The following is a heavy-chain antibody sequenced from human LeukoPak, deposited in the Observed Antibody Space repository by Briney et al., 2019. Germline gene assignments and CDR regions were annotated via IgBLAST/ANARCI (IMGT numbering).Heavy chain of an antibody. J-gene: IGHJ6*03. CDR2: IYYSGST. CDR3: ARRHSSSVDYYYYYMDV. Sequence: KPSETLSLTCTVSGGSISSYYWSWVRQPPGKGLEWIGYIYYSGSTNYNPSLKSRVTISVDTSKNQFSLKLSSVTAADTAVYYCARRHSSSVDYYYYYMDVWGKGTTVTVSS. CDR1: GGSISSYY. D-gene: IGHD6-6*01. V-gene: IGHV4-59*01.